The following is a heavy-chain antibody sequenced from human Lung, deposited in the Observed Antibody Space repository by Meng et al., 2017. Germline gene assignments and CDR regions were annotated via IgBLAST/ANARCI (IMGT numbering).Heavy chain of an antibody. CDR2: IYNSGST. Sequence: GPGLVKPSQTLSLTCMCSVGYISSSNCYWSWIRQPPGKGLEWSGHIYNSGSTYYNPSLKSRITISVDTPKNQFSLKLSSVTAADTAVYYCARGQKGYFDLWGRGTLVTVSS. J-gene: IGHJ2*01. CDR3: ARGQKGYFDL. V-gene: IGHV4-30-4*01. CDR1: VGYISSSNCY.